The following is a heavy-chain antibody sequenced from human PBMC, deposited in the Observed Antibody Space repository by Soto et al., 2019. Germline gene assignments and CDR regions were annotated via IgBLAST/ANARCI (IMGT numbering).Heavy chain of an antibody. J-gene: IGHJ2*01. D-gene: IGHD2-2*02. CDR2: IYPDDSDT. V-gene: IGHV5-51*01. CDR3: ARQRHCTTTACYTPYWSFDV. Sequence: PGESLKISCKGSGYSFSSYWIGWVRQMPGKGLEWMGVIYPDDSDTRYSPSFQGQVTTSTDKYISTAYLQWNSLKASDTAMYYCARQRHCTTTACYTPYWSFDVWGRGTLVTVSS. CDR1: GYSFSSYW.